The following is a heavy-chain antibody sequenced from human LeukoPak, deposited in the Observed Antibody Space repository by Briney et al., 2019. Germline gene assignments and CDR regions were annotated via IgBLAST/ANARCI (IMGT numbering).Heavy chain of an antibody. J-gene: IGHJ3*02. D-gene: IGHD3-9*01. CDR3: ARDEERYFDWSRAFDI. CDR2: LYYSGNT. Sequence: SETLSLTCTVSGGSISSYYWSWIRQPPGKGLEWIGYLYYSGNTNYNPSLKSRVTISVDMSNNQFSLKLRSVTAADTAVYYCARDEERYFDWSRAFDIWGQGTMVTVSS. CDR1: GGSISSYY. V-gene: IGHV4-59*01.